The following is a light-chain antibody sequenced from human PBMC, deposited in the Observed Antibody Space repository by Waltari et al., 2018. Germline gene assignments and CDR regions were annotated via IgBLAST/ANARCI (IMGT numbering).Light chain of an antibody. CDR3: QTGGHGTWV. Sequence: QLVLTQSPSASASLGASVKLTCTLSSGHSSNGIAWLQQQPEKGPRYLMRVNSDGSHSRGDGIPDRFSGSSSGAERYLTIASLKSEDEADYYCQTGGHGTWVVGGGTKLTVL. V-gene: IGLV4-69*01. CDR1: SGHSSNG. CDR2: VNSDGSH. J-gene: IGLJ3*02.